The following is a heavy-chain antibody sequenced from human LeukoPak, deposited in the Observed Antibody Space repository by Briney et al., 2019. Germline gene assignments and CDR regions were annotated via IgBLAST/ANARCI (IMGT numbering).Heavy chain of an antibody. Sequence: GGSLRLSCEASGFTVSSNYMIWVRQAPGKGLEWVSVIYSGGSTYYADSVKGRFTTSRDNSKNTLYLQMSSLRAEDTAVYYSARGNYGDLPDDYWGQGTLVTVSS. CDR3: ARGNYGDLPDDY. V-gene: IGHV3-53*01. J-gene: IGHJ4*02. D-gene: IGHD4-17*01. CDR2: IYSGGST. CDR1: GFTVSSNY.